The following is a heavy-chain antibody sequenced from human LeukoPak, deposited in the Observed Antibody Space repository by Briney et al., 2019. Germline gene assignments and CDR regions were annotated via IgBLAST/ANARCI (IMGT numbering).Heavy chain of an antibody. J-gene: IGHJ5*02. D-gene: IGHD6-13*01. CDR2: IYYSGST. CDR3: ARGIDSSSWYNWFDP. CDR1: GGSISSYY. Sequence: PSETLSLTCTVSGGSISSYYWSWIRQPPGKGLEWIGYIYYSGSTNYNPSLKSRVTISVDTSKNQFSLKLSSVTAADTAVYYCARGIDSSSWYNWFDPWGQGTLVTVSS. V-gene: IGHV4-59*08.